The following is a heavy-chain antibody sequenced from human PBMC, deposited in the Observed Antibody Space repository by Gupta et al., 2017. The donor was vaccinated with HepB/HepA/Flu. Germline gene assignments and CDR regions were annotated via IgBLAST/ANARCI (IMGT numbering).Heavy chain of an antibody. J-gene: IGHJ6*02. CDR2: ISSSGSTI. CDR1: GFTFSSYE. V-gene: IGHV3-48*03. D-gene: IGHD2-15*01. CDR3: ARFYEYCSGGSCYANSDYYYGMDV. Sequence: EVQLVESGGGLVQPGGSLRLSCAASGFTFSSYEMNWVRQAPGKGLEWVPYISSSGSTIYYADSVKGRFTISRDNAKNSLYLQMNSLRAEDTAVYYCARFYEYCSGGSCYANSDYYYGMDVWGQGTTVTVSS.